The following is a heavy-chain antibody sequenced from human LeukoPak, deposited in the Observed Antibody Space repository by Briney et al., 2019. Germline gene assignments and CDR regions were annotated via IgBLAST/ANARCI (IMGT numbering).Heavy chain of an antibody. D-gene: IGHD3-10*01. CDR1: GGSISRYY. V-gene: IGHV4-59*12. J-gene: IGHJ5*02. CDR2: KDYSGST. CDR3: ARDSGLLWFGELSWFDP. Sequence: PSETLSLTCTVSGGSISRYYWSWIRQPPGKGLERIGYKDYSGSTYYNPSLKSRVTISVDTSKNQFSLKLSSVTAADTAVYYCARDSGLLWFGELSWFDPWGQGTLVTVSS.